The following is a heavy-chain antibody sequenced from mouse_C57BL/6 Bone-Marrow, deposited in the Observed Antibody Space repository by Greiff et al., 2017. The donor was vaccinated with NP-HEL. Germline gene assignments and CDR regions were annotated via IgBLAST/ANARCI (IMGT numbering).Heavy chain of an antibody. J-gene: IGHJ3*01. CDR1: GYTFTSYT. D-gene: IGHD1-1*01. Sequence: QVQLKQSGAELARPGASVKMSCKASGYTFTSYTMHWVKQRPGQGLEWIGYINPSSGYTKYNQKFKDKATLTADKSSSTAYMQLSSLTSEDSAVYYCARNPSYYGSSSWFAYWGQGTLVTVSA. V-gene: IGHV1-4*01. CDR3: ARNPSYYGSSSWFAY. CDR2: INPSSGYT.